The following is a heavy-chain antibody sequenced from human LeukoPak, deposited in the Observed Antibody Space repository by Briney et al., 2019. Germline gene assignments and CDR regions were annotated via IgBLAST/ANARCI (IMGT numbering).Heavy chain of an antibody. J-gene: IGHJ4*02. CDR3: ARDAAHGDYTPLGY. CDR1: GFIFSNYG. D-gene: IGHD4-17*01. CDR2: IWYDESNK. Sequence: GGSLRLSCAASGFIFSNYGMHWVRQAPGKGPEWVAVIWYDESNKYYVDSVKGRFTISRDDSKNTLYLQMNSLRVEDTAAYYCARDAAHGDYTPLGYWGQGTLVTVSS. V-gene: IGHV3-33*01.